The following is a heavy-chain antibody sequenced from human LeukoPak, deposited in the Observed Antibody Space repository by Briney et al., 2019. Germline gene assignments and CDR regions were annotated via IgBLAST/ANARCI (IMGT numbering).Heavy chain of an antibody. CDR2: MEKELNGYAT. J-gene: IGHJ5*02. D-gene: IGHD1-26*01. CDR1: GFTFSDSS. Sequence: GESLKISCAASGFTFSDSSIHWVRQASGKGLEWIGLMEKELNGYATAYAASVRGRFTISRDDSQNTAYLQMDSLKTEDTALYYCTRDSGTYNWLDPWGQGTLVTVSS. V-gene: IGHV3-73*01. CDR3: TRDSGTYNWLDP.